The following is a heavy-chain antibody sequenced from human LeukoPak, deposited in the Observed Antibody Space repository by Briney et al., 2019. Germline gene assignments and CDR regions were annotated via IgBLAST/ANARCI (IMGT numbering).Heavy chain of an antibody. Sequence: SETLSLTCAVYGGSFSGYYWSWLRQPPGKGLEWIGEINHSGSTNYNPSLKSRVTMSVDTSKNQFSLKLSSVTAADTAVYYCARDGSSVSGPYYYYYYGMDVWGQGTTVTVSS. D-gene: IGHD2-15*01. CDR2: INHSGST. V-gene: IGHV4-34*01. CDR1: GGSFSGYY. J-gene: IGHJ6*02. CDR3: ARDGSSVSGPYYYYYYGMDV.